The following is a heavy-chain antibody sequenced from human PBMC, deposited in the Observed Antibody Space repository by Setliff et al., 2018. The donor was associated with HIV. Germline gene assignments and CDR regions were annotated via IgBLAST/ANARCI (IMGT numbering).Heavy chain of an antibody. CDR1: GFTFSYYW. D-gene: IGHD6-13*01. CDR2: INSDGSTV. V-gene: IGHV3-74*03. Sequence: GGSLRLSCAASGFTFSYYWMHWVSQAPGKGLEWVARINSDGSTVEHAGAVKGRLTISRDNARNTLYLEMNSLRVEDAAMYYCVRVAGFRSSWFGYWGQGTLVTVSS. J-gene: IGHJ5*01. CDR3: VRVAGFRSSWFGY.